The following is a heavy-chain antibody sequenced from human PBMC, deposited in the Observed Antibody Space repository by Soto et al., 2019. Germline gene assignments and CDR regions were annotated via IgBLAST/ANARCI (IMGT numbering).Heavy chain of an antibody. CDR3: ARVLSRDGYNQHDAFDI. CDR2: IIPIFGTA. V-gene: IGHV1-69*06. CDR1: GGTFSSYA. J-gene: IGHJ3*02. Sequence: QVQLVQSGAEVKKPGSSVKVSCKASGGTFSSYAISWVRQAPGQGLEWMGGIIPIFGTANYAQKFQGRVTITADKSTSTAYMELSSLRSEDTAVYYCARVLSRDGYNQHDAFDIWGQGTMVTVSS. D-gene: IGHD5-12*01.